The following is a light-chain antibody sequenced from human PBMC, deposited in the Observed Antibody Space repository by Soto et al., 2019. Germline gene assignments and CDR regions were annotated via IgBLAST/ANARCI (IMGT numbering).Light chain of an antibody. V-gene: IGLV2-8*01. CDR2: EVV. CDR3: KSYAGSNTYV. CDR1: KNDIGVYDF. Sequence: QSVLTHPPSASGSPGQSVTISCPGTKNDIGVYDFVSWYQHHPGKAPRLIIYEVVQRPSGVPDRFSGSKSGNTASLTVSGLQAADEADYFCKSYAGSNTYVFGSGTTVTVL. J-gene: IGLJ1*01.